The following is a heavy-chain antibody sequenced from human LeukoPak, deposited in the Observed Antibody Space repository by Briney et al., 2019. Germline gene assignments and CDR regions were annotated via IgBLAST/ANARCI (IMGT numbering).Heavy chain of an antibody. J-gene: IGHJ2*01. Sequence: GGSLRLSCAASGFTFSTYAMSWVRQAPGKGLEWVSAISGSGGSTYYADSVKGRFTISRDNSKNTLYLQMNSLRAEDTAVYYCAKGYYYDSSGYSIWSSHGVWYFDLWGRGTLVTVSS. CDR1: GFTFSTYA. CDR3: AKGYYYDSSGYSIWSSHGVWYFDL. CDR2: ISGSGGST. V-gene: IGHV3-23*01. D-gene: IGHD3-22*01.